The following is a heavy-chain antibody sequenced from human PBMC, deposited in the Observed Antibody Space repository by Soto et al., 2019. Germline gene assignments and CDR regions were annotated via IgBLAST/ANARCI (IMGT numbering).Heavy chain of an antibody. Sequence: QVQLVQSGAEVKKPGASVKVSCKASGYTFPSYGINWVRQAPGQGLEWMGRISTYNNNTKYAQKVQGRGTRTTDPAAATAYMELRSLRSDGTAVYYWARKTLGTWYPGIDTSYGLDVWGQGTTVTVSS. CDR1: GYTFPSYG. D-gene: IGHD6-13*01. CDR3: ARKTLGTWYPGIDTSYGLDV. J-gene: IGHJ6*02. CDR2: ISTYNNNT. V-gene: IGHV1-18*01.